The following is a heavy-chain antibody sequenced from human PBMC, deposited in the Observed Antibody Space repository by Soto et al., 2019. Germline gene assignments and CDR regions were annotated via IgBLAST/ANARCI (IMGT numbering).Heavy chain of an antibody. CDR3: ARDLSDCTNGVCSSPYYGMDV. J-gene: IGHJ6*02. D-gene: IGHD2-8*01. V-gene: IGHV3-21*01. CDR1: GFTFSSYS. CDR2: ISSSSSYI. Sequence: GGSLRLSCAASGFTFSSYSMNWVRQAPGKGLEWVSSISSSSSYIYYADSVKGRSTISRDNAKNSLYLQMNSLRAEDTAVYYCARDLSDCTNGVCSSPYYGMDVWGQGTTVTVPS.